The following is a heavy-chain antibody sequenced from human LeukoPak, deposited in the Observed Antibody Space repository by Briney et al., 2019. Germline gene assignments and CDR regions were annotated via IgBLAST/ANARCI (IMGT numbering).Heavy chain of an antibody. CDR2: IDPTDSYT. Sequence: PGESLKISCKASGYSFTNYWITWVRQMPGKGLEWLGRIDPTDSYTNYSPSFQGHVTISADKSISTAYLQWSSLKTSDTAMYYCARHYGSGSPLDHWGQGTLVTVSS. J-gene: IGHJ4*02. CDR1: GYSFTNYW. CDR3: ARHYGSGSPLDH. D-gene: IGHD3-10*01. V-gene: IGHV5-10-1*01.